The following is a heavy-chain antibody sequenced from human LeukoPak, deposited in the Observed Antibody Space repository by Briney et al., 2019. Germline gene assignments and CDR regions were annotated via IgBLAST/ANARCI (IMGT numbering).Heavy chain of an antibody. J-gene: IGHJ4*02. CDR3: AKKKAGNGDRFDS. Sequence: PGGSLRLSCAASGFAFSTYGMHGVRQAPGKGLEWVAYIQYDGRNKQYADSVKGRFTISRDNSKNKLYLQMNMLKADDTALYYCAKKKAGNGDRFDSWGQGTLLTVSS. D-gene: IGHD2-8*01. CDR1: GFAFSTYG. V-gene: IGHV3-30*02. CDR2: IQYDGRNK.